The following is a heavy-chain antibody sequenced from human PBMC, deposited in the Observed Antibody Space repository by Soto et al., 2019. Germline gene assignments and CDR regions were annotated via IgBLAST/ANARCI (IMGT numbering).Heavy chain of an antibody. CDR2: IYYSGST. D-gene: IGHD2-21*02. Sequence: SSETLSLTCTVSGGSINSRSYYWGWIRQSPGKGLEWIGSIYYSGSTYYNPSLKSRVAMSVDTSKNQFSLKLRSVSAADTAVYYCVRQRTSVVTQAYFDDWGQGSLVTVSS. CDR1: GGSINSRSYY. J-gene: IGHJ4*02. V-gene: IGHV4-39*01. CDR3: VRQRTSVVTQAYFDD.